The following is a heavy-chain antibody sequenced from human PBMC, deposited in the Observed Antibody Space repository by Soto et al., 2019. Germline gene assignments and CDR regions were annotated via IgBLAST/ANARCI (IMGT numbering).Heavy chain of an antibody. CDR1: GFTFSVYA. CDR2: ISGNGGST. D-gene: IGHD1-26*01. Sequence: PGGSLRLSCGASGFTFSVYAMTWVRQAPGKGLEWVSAISGNGGSTYYADSVKGRFTISRDNSKSTLHLQMNSLRVEDTALYYCARAVSGSYDSWGQGIMVTVSS. J-gene: IGHJ5*01. CDR3: ARAVSGSYDS. V-gene: IGHV3-23*01.